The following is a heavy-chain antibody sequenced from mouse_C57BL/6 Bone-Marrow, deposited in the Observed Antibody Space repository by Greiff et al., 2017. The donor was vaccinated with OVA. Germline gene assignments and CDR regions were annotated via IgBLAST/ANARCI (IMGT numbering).Heavy chain of an antibody. CDR2: IHPSDSDT. CDR3: AIRVSDYYGSSGFAY. D-gene: IGHD1-1*01. V-gene: IGHV1-74*01. CDR1: GYTFTSYW. J-gene: IGHJ3*01. Sequence: QVHVKQSGAELVKPGASVKVSCKASGYTFTSYWMHWVKQRPGQGLEWIGRIHPSDSDTNYNQKFKGKATLTVDKSSSTAYMQLSSLTSEDSAVYYCAIRVSDYYGSSGFAYWGQGTLVTVSA.